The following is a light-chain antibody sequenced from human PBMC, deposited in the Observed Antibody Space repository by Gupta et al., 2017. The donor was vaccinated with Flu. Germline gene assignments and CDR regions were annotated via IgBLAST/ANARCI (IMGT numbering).Light chain of an antibody. V-gene: IGKV1-39*01. Sequence: SLSASVGDRVTITCRASQSISNFLNWYQQKPGKAPKLLIYAASSLQSGVPSRFSGSGYGTDFTLTISSRQPEDFATYYCQQSFSTPLFTFGHGTKVDIK. J-gene: IGKJ3*01. CDR1: QSISNF. CDR2: AAS. CDR3: QQSFSTPLFT.